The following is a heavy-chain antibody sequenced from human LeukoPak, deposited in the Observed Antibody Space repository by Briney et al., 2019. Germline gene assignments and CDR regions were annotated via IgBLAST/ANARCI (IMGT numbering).Heavy chain of an antibody. D-gene: IGHD6-13*01. J-gene: IGHJ4*02. CDR2: IYYSGST. Sequence: SETLSLTCSVSGGSISNNIYYWGWIRQPPGKGLEWIGNIYYSGSTYYNPSLKRRVIISVDTSKNQFSLKMSSVTAADTAVYYCARTGYSSSYYKFRFDYWGQGTLVTVSS. CDR1: GGSISNNIYY. V-gene: IGHV4-39*07. CDR3: ARTGYSSSYYKFRFDY.